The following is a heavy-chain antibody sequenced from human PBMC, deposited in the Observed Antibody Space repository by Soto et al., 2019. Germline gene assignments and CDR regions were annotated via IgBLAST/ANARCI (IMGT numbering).Heavy chain of an antibody. Sequence: EVQLVESGGGLAQPGGSLRVSCAASGFSFSNYLMHWVRQVPGKGLVWVSRINSDGSSTNYADSVKGRFTISRDNAKNTLNLQMSSLRAEDTAVYYCARDGYGGNAELDYWGQGTLVTVSS. J-gene: IGHJ4*02. CDR1: GFSFSNYL. V-gene: IGHV3-74*01. CDR2: INSDGSST. CDR3: ARDGYGGNAELDY. D-gene: IGHD4-17*01.